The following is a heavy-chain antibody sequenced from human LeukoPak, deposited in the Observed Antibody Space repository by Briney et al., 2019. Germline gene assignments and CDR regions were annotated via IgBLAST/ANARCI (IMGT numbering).Heavy chain of an antibody. J-gene: IGHJ4*02. D-gene: IGHD6-19*01. Sequence: SETLSLTCSVSGGSISLSYYYWGWIRQPLGKALEWIGSVYYSGTTSYNPSLKSRVTISVDMSKNHFSLRLSSVTAADTAMYYCARGTLYSGWSYYFDYWGQGTLVTVSS. CDR1: GGSISLSYYY. CDR2: VYYSGTT. V-gene: IGHV4-39*07. CDR3: ARGTLYSGWSYYFDY.